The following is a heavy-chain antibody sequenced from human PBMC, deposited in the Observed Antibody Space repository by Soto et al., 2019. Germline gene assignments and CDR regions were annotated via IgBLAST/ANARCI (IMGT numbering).Heavy chain of an antibody. V-gene: IGHV4-39*01. CDR3: ARRFEYFHH. CDR1: GGSITSSSHY. Sequence: QLQLQESGPGLVKPSETLSLTCTVSGGSITSSSHYWGWIRQPPGKGLEWIGSIYYSGSTYYNPSRKSRATIFGDTSKNQFSLMLSSVTAPDTAVYYCARRFEYFHHWGQGTLVTVSS. J-gene: IGHJ1*01. D-gene: IGHD3-3*01. CDR2: IYYSGST.